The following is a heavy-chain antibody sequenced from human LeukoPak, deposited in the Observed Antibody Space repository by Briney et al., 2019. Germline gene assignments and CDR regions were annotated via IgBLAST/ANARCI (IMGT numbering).Heavy chain of an antibody. V-gene: IGHV4-59*08. D-gene: IGHD6-13*01. CDR3: ARRKRIAAAGTEAFDI. Sequence: SETLSLTCTVSGGSISSYYWSWIRQPPGKGLEWIGYIYYSGSTNYNPSLKSRVTISVDTSKNQFSLKLSSVTAADTAVYYCARRKRIAAAGTEAFDIWGQGTMVTVSS. CDR2: IYYSGST. J-gene: IGHJ3*02. CDR1: GGSISSYY.